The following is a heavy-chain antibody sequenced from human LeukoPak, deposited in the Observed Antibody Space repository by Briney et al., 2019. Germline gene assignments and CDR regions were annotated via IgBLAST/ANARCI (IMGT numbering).Heavy chain of an antibody. V-gene: IGHV4-4*07. CDR3: AREVSGYSSGWFTGYFQH. CDR2: IYTSGST. D-gene: IGHD6-19*01. J-gene: IGHJ1*01. Sequence: PSETLSLTCTVSGGSISSYYWSWIRRPAGKGLEWIGRIYTSGSTNYNPSLKSRVTISVDTSKNQFSLKLSSVTAADTAVYYCAREVSGYSSGWFTGYFQHWGQGTLVTVSS. CDR1: GGSISSYY.